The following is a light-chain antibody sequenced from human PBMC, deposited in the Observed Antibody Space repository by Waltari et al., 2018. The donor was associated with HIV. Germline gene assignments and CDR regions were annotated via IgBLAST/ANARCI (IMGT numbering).Light chain of an antibody. Sequence: QSVLTQPPSAYGTPGQRVTISCSGSSSNIGSNPVNCYQQLPGTAPKLLIYSNNQRPSWVPDRFSGSKSGTSAALAISGLQSEDEADYYCAAWDDSLNGYVFGTGTKVTVL. CDR1: SSNIGSNP. J-gene: IGLJ1*01. V-gene: IGLV1-44*01. CDR3: AAWDDSLNGYV. CDR2: SNN.